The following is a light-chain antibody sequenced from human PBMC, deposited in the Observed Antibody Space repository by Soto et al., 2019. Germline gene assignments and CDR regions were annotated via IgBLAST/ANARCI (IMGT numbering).Light chain of an antibody. V-gene: IGKV3D-7*01. Sequence: EIVMTQSPATLSLSPGERATLSCRASQSVSSNYLSWYQQKPGQAPRVLIYAADTRATGSPARFSGSGSGTDFTLTISSLQPEDSAVYYCQQDYILPWTFGQGTKVDIK. CDR2: AAD. CDR1: QSVSSNY. CDR3: QQDYILPWT. J-gene: IGKJ1*01.